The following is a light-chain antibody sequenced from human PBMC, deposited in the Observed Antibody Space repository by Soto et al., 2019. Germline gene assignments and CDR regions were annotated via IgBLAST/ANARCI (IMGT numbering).Light chain of an antibody. V-gene: IGLV3-21*04. CDR2: YDS. J-gene: IGLJ2*01. CDR1: NIGSKS. Sequence: SSELTQPPSVSVAPGKTARITCGGSNIGSKSVHWYQQKPRQVRVLVIYYDSDRPSGIPGRFSGSNSGNTATLTMSRVEAGDEADYYCQVWDSSSDHVVFGGGTKLTVL. CDR3: QVWDSSSDHVV.